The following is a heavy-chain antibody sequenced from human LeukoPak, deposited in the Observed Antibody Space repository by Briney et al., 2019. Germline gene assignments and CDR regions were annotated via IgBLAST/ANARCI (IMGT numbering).Heavy chain of an antibody. CDR1: GGTFSSYA. J-gene: IGHJ4*02. CDR2: IIPIFGTA. D-gene: IGHD6-13*01. V-gene: IGHV1-69*06. CDR3: AIRSRSWRGGLDY. Sequence: SVKVSCKASGGTFSSYAISWVRQAPGQGLEWMGGIIPIFGTANYALKFQGRVTITADKSTSTAYMELSSLRSEDTAVYYCAIRSRSWRGGLDYWGQGTLVTVSS.